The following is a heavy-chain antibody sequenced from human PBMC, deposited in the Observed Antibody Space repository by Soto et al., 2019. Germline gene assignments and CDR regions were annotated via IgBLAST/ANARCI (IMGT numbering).Heavy chain of an antibody. D-gene: IGHD6-6*01. J-gene: IGHJ5*02. V-gene: IGHV5-10-1*01. CDR2: IDPSDSYT. CDR3: ARLHSSSFGGDWFDP. Sequence: GESLKISCKGSGYSFTSYWISWVRQMPGKGLEWRGRIDPSDSYTNYSPSFQGHVTISADKSISTAYLQWSSLKASDTSMSYCARLHSSSFGGDWFDPWGQGTLVTVSS. CDR1: GYSFTSYW.